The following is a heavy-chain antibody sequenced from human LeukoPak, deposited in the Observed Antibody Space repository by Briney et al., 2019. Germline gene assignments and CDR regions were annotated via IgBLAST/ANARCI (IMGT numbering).Heavy chain of an antibody. V-gene: IGHV5-51*01. J-gene: IGHJ4*02. CDR2: IYPGDSDT. CDR1: GYTFSSYW. Sequence: GESLQIASQGSGYTFSSYWIGWVRQMPGKGLEWMGIIYPGDSDTRYSPSFQGQVTISADKSINTAYLQWSSLKASDTATYYCARHTGIGSYYVDYWGQGTLVTVSS. D-gene: IGHD1-26*01. CDR3: ARHTGIGSYYVDY.